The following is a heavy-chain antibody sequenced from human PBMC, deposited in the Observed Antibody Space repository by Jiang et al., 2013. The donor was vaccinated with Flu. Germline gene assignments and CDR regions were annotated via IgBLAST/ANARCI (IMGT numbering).Heavy chain of an antibody. CDR2: ISGSGGST. V-gene: IGHV3-23*01. J-gene: IGHJ4*02. CDR3: AKNXEYCSGGSCYPTYFDY. Sequence: VQLLESGGGLVQPGGSLRLSCAASGFTFSSYAMSWVRQAPGKGLEWVSAISGSGGSTYYADSVKGRFTISRDNSKNTLYLQMNSLRAEDTAVYYCAKNXEYCSGGSCYPTYFDYWGQGTLVTVSS. D-gene: IGHD2-15*01. CDR1: GFTFSSYA.